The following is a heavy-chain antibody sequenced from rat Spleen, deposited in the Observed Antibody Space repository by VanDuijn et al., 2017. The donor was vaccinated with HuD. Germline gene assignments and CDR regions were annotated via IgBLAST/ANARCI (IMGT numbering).Heavy chain of an antibody. CDR2: ISTSGPNT. D-gene: IGHD1-9*01. CDR3: ARQGAASYYGYNRFAY. Sequence: EVQLVESGGGLVQPGRSMKLSCAASGFTFTNDYMAWVRQPPTKGLEWVASISTSGPNTYYRDSVKGRFTVSRDNAKSTLSLQMDSLRSEDTATYYCARQGAASYYGYNRFAYWGQGTLVTVSS. CDR1: GFTFTNDY. J-gene: IGHJ3*01. V-gene: IGHV5-25*01.